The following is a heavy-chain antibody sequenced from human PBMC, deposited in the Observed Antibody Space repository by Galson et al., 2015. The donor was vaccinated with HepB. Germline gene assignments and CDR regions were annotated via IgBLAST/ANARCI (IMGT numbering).Heavy chain of an antibody. CDR1: GFTFTNYV. Sequence: SLRLSCAASGFTFTNYVMSWVRQAPGKGLEWVSTISGSGGSTYYADSVKGRFTIPRDNSNNTLSLQMNSLRAEDTAVYYCAKKVWFGGTLSVDYWGQGTLVTVSS. CDR2: ISGSGGST. D-gene: IGHD3-10*01. J-gene: IGHJ4*02. V-gene: IGHV3-23*01. CDR3: AKKVWFGGTLSVDY.